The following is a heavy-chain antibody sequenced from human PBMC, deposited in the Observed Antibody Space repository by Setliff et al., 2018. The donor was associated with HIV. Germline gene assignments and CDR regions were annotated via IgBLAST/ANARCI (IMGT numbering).Heavy chain of an antibody. CDR1: GDSIRGYY. D-gene: IGHD5-12*01. CDR2: VFYTGFA. CDR3: ARQVSIPGVAITPVDY. V-gene: IGHV4-59*08. J-gene: IGHJ4*02. Sequence: SETLSLTCTVSGDSIRGYYWSWIRQPPGKGLEWMGHVFYTGFAAYNPSLKSRLTISVDTSKSQFSLRLTSVTAADTAIYYCARQVSIPGVAITPVDYWGQGARVTVSS.